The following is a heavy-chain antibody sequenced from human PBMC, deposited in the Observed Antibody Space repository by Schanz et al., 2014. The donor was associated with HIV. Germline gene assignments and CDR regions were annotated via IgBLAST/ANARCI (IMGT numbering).Heavy chain of an antibody. Sequence: VQLVESGGGVVQPGRSLRLSCAASGFTFSSYWMHWVRQAPGKGLDWVAIIWYDGSNKYYGDSVKGRFTISRDNSKNTLFLQMNSLRGEDTAVYYCARVANWDYYGMDVWGRGTTVTVSS. CDR1: GFTFSSYW. J-gene: IGHJ6*02. D-gene: IGHD3-16*01. V-gene: IGHV3-33*08. CDR3: ARVANWDYYGMDV. CDR2: IWYDGSNK.